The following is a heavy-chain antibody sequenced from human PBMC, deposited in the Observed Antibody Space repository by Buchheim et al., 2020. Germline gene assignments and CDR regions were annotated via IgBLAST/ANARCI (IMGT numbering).Heavy chain of an antibody. CDR1: GGSISSSNW. V-gene: IGHV4-4*02. CDR2: IDHSGST. CDR3: AREAGVESLYYFDY. Sequence: QVQLQESGPGLVKPSGTLSLTCAVSGGSISSSNWWSWVRQPPGKGLEWIGDIDHSGSTNYNPSLKSRVTIIVDKSKIQFFLKLSSVTAADTAVYYCAREAGVESLYYFDYWGQGTL. J-gene: IGHJ4*02. D-gene: IGHD3-3*01.